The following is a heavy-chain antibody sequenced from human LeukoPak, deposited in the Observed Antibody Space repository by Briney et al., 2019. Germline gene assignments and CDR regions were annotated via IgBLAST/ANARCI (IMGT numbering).Heavy chain of an antibody. D-gene: IGHD3-10*01. CDR1: GFTFRNYV. J-gene: IGHJ4*02. CDR3: AREGYYGSGSPPSLYFDY. V-gene: IGHV3-30-3*01. CDR2: TSSDLNAK. Sequence: GGSLGLSCAASGFTFRNYVIHWVRQAPGKGLEWVAVTSSDLNAKLYADSVKGRFTISRDNSRSTLYLQMNSLRPEDTAIYYCAREGYYGSGSPPSLYFDYWGQGTLVTVSS.